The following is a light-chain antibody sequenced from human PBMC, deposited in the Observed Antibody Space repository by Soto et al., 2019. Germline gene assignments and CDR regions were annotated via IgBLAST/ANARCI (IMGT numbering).Light chain of an antibody. J-gene: IGKJ4*01. CDR3: QQYNSWPVT. Sequence: EIVMTQSPATLSVSPGERVTFSCRASQSVTSNLAWYQHKPGQARRLLISAASTGATGIPARFSGSGSGTEFTLTINSLQSEDFAIYYCQQYNSWPVTFGGGTKVEIK. V-gene: IGKV3-15*01. CDR2: AAS. CDR1: QSVTSN.